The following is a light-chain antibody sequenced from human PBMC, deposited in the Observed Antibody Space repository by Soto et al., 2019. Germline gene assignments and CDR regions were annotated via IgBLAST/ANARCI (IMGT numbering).Light chain of an antibody. V-gene: IGKV4-1*01. J-gene: IGKJ2*01. CDR1: QSVLYSSNNKNY. CDR3: QQYKNTPPT. Sequence: DIVMTQSPDSLAVSLGERATINCKSSQSVLYSSNNKNYLAWYQQRPGQPPKLLIYWASTRYSAVSDRVSGSGSGTEFTLTITSLQAEELADYYCQQYKNTPPTFGQGNKLEIK. CDR2: WAS.